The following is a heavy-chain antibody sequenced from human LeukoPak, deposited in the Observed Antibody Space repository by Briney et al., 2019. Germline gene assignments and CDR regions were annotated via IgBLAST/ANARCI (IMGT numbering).Heavy chain of an antibody. CDR2: INPNSGGT. CDR3: ARRYYYGMDV. J-gene: IGHJ6*02. V-gene: IGHV1-2*02. CDR1: GYXFTDYY. Sequence: ASVKVSCKASGYXFTDYYIHWVRQAPGQGREWMGWINPNSGGTNYAQKFQGRVTMTRDTSISTAYMELSRLTSDDTAVYYCARRYYYGMDVWGQGTTVTVSS.